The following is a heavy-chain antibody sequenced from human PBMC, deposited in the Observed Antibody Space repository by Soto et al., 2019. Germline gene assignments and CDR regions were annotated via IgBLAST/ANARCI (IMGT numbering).Heavy chain of an antibody. CDR3: ARHYVALAGRYFDY. CDR2: ISAYNGDT. D-gene: IGHD3-16*01. CDR1: GYTFTSYG. V-gene: IGHV1-18*01. J-gene: IGHJ4*02. Sequence: QVQLMQSGAEVKEPGASLKVSCKASGYTFTSYGISWVRQAPGQGLEWMGWISAYNGDTNYAQKLQGRVTMTTDTATSKAYMEVRSLRSDDTAVYYCARHYVALAGRYFDYWGQGTLVTVSS.